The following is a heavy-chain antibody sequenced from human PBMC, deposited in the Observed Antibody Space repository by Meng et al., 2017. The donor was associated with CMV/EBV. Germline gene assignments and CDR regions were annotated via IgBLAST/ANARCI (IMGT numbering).Heavy chain of an antibody. J-gene: IGHJ6*02. CDR1: GGSFSGYY. V-gene: IGHV4-34*01. D-gene: IGHD2-2*01. CDR2: INHSGST. CDR3: ARGGSGYCSSTSCYYYYGMDV. Sequence: SETLSLTCAVYGGSFSGYYWSWIRQPPGKGLEWIGEINHSGSTNYNPSLKRRVTISVDTSKNQFSLKLSSVTAADTAVYYCARGGSGYCSSTSCYYYYGMDVWGQGTTVTVSS.